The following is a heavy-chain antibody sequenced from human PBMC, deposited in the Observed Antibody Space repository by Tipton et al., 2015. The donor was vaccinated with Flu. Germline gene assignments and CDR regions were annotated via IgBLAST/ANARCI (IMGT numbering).Heavy chain of an antibody. V-gene: IGHV1-46*01. D-gene: IGHD4-23*01. Sequence: QVQLVQSGAEVKKPGASVKVSCKASGYTFTSYYMHWVRQAPGQGLEWMGIINPSGGSTSYAQKFQGRVTMTRDTSTSTVYMELSSLRSEDTAVYYCASGGPWSLGGNSAFDIWGQGTMVTVSS. J-gene: IGHJ3*02. CDR2: INPSGGST. CDR1: GYTFTSYY. CDR3: ASGGPWSLGGNSAFDI.